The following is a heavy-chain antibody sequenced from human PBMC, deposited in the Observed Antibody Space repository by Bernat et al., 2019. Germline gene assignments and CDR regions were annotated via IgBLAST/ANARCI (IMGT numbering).Heavy chain of an antibody. D-gene: IGHD6-19*01. V-gene: IGHV3-33*05. CDR3: ARDSSGWWAPDC. Sequence: HVQLVESGGGVVQSGRSLRLSCAASGFTFRSHGMHWVRQAPGKGLEWVAVILYDGSNQYYGDFVKGRFTISRDNSKNILYLQMNSLRAEDTAVYYCARDSSGWWAPDCWGQGTLVTVSS. CDR1: GFTFRSHG. J-gene: IGHJ4*02. CDR2: ILYDGSNQ.